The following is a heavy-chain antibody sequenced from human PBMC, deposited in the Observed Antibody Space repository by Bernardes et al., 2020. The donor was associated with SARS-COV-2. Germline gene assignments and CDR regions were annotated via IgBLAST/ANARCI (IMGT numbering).Heavy chain of an antibody. CDR1: GFTFSSYA. V-gene: IGHV3-23*01. Sequence: GGSLRLSCAASGFTFSSYAMSWVRKAPGKGLEWVSGISTNGGRTYYADSVKGRFTISRDKSKNTLFLQMNSLRAEDTAVYYCAKPGTDYCGQGTLVTVSS. J-gene: IGHJ4*02. CDR2: ISTNGGRT. D-gene: IGHD1-1*01. CDR3: AKPGTDY.